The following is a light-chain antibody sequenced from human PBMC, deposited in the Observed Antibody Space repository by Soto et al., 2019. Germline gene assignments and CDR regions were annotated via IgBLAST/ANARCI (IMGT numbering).Light chain of an antibody. J-gene: IGKJ5*01. CDR3: QQYNSYPYT. Sequence: DIQMTQSPSSLSASVGDRVTITCRASQIIGNYLNWYQQKPGKAPKLLIYKASSLESGVPSRFSGSGSGTEFTLTISSLQPDDFATYYCQQYNSYPYTFGQGTRLEIK. CDR1: QIIGNY. CDR2: KAS. V-gene: IGKV1-5*03.